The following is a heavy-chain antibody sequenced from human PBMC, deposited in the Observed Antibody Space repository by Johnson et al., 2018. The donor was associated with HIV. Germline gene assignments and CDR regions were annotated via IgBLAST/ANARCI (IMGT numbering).Heavy chain of an antibody. CDR1: GFTFDDYA. V-gene: IGHV3-43D*03. J-gene: IGHJ3*02. CDR3: AKDGGSYGGAFDI. CDR2: ISWDGGST. D-gene: IGHD1-26*01. Sequence: EVQLVESGGVVVQPGGSLRLSCAASGFTFDDYAMHWVRQPPGKGLEWVSLISWDGGSTYYADSLKGRFTISRDNSKNTVYLQMNSLRPEDTAVYYCAKDGGSYGGAFDIWGQGTMVTVSS.